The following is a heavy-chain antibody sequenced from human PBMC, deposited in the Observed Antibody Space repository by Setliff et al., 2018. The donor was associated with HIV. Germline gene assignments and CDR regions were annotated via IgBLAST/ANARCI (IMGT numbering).Heavy chain of an antibody. CDR2: INHSGST. CDR3: ARGLEFGGMDV. J-gene: IGHJ6*02. D-gene: IGHD3-16*01. V-gene: IGHV4-34*01. CDR1: GGSFSGYY. Sequence: SETLSLTCAVYGGSFSGYYWSWIRQPPGKGLEWIGEINHSGSTNYNPSLKSRVTISVDTSKNQFSLKLSSVTAADTAVHYCARGLEFGGMDVWGQGTTVTVSS.